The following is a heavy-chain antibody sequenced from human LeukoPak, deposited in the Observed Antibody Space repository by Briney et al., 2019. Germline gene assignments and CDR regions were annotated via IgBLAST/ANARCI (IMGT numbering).Heavy chain of an antibody. V-gene: IGHV1-18*01. CDR2: ISAYSDNA. Sequence: ASVKVSCKASGYTFTSYGITWVRQAPGQGLEWMGWISAYSDNANYAQNLQGRVTMTTDTSTSTAYMELRSLRSDDTAVYYCARTTAWARTKFDYWGQGTLVTVSS. CDR1: GYTFTSYG. J-gene: IGHJ4*02. D-gene: IGHD1-14*01. CDR3: ARTTAWARTKFDY.